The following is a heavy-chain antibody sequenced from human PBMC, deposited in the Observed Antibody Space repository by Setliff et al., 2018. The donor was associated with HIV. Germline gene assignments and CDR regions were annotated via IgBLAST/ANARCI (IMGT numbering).Heavy chain of an antibody. CDR3: ARDVSGFDLFSSYMDV. CDR1: GYSFTGYN. CDR2: INPDSGGT. Sequence: ASVKVSCKASGYSFTGYNLYWVRQAPGQGLEWMGWINPDSGGTKYARKFEDRVTMSRDTSINTGFMELNSLRSDDTAVYYCARDVSGFDLFSSYMDVWGKGTTVTISS. D-gene: IGHD3-9*01. J-gene: IGHJ6*03. V-gene: IGHV1-2*02.